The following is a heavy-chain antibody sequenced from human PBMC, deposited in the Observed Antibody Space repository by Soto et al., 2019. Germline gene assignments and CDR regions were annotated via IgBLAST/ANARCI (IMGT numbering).Heavy chain of an antibody. CDR2: ISGSGGST. V-gene: IGHV3-23*01. CDR1: GFTISSYA. D-gene: IGHD5-12*01. CDR3: AKDLDGYNYFFDC. J-gene: IGHJ4*02. Sequence: GGSLRLSCAASGFTISSYAMSWVRQAPGKGQEWVSAISGSGGSTYYADSVKGRFTISRDNSMNTLYLPMNSLRAADPAVYYCAKDLDGYNYFFDCWGQGTLVSVSS.